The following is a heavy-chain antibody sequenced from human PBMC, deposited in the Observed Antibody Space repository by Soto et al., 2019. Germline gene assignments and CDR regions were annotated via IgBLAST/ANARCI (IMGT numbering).Heavy chain of an antibody. CDR1: GYTFTSYD. J-gene: IGHJ6*04. CDR2: MNPNSGNT. Sequence: GASVKVSCKASGYTFTSYDINWVRQATGQGLEWMGWMNPNSGNTGYAQKFQGRVTMTRNTSISTTYMELSSLRSEDTAVYYCARCDFWSGYYMVLGLDVRGKGTTVTVSS. D-gene: IGHD3-3*01. V-gene: IGHV1-8*01. CDR3: ARCDFWSGYYMVLGLDV.